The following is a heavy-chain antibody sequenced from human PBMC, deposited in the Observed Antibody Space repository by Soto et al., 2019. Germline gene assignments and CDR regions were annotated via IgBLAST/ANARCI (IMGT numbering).Heavy chain of an antibody. CDR2: IKSKTDGGTT. D-gene: IGHD4-4*01. CDR3: TTDQLPYSNEKPVYYYGMDV. CDR1: GFTFSNAW. V-gene: IGHV3-15*07. J-gene: IGHJ6*02. Sequence: GGSLRLSCAASGFTFSNAWMNWVRQAPGKGLEWVGRIKSKTDGGTTDYAAPVKGRFTISRDDSKNTLYLQMNSLKTEDTAVYYCTTDQLPYSNEKPVYYYGMDVWGQGTTVTVSS.